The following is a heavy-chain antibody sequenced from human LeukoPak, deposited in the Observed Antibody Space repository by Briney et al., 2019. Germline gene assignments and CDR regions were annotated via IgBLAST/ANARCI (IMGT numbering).Heavy chain of an antibody. J-gene: IGHJ6*03. D-gene: IGHD3-22*01. Sequence: GGSLRLSCAASGFSFSSYSMNWVRQAPGKGLEWASSISSSSSFIYYADSVKGRFTISRDNAKNSLYLQMNSLRAEDTAVYYCAIKYYDTSGYQDYFYYMDVWGKGTTVTVSS. V-gene: IGHV3-21*01. CDR3: AIKYYDTSGYQDYFYYMDV. CDR2: ISSSSSFI. CDR1: GFSFSSYS.